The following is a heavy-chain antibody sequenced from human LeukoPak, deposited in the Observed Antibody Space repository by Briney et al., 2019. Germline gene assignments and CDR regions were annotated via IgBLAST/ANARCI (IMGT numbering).Heavy chain of an antibody. D-gene: IGHD5-18*01. J-gene: IGHJ5*02. CDR3: ARDRKYSYLNWFAP. CDR2: IYYSGST. CDR1: RDSLSTNY. Sequence: SETLSLTCTVSRDSLSTNYWSWMRQPPGKGLEWIGYIYYSGSTNYNPSLKSRVTISVDTSKNQFSLKLSSVTAADTAVYYCARDRKYSYLNWFAPGGQGTLVTVSS. V-gene: IGHV4-59*01.